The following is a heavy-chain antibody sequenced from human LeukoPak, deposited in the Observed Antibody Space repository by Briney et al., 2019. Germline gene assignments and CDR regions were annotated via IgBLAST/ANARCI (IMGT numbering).Heavy chain of an antibody. D-gene: IGHD3-10*01. CDR3: ARAGDVWFGELSF. V-gene: IGHV3-53*01. Sequence: IQPGGSLRLSCAASGFTVSSNYMSWFRQAPGKGLEWVSVIYSGGSTYYADSVKGRFTISRDNSKNTLYLQMNSLRAEDTAVYYCARAGDVWFGELSFWGQGTLVTVSS. CDR1: GFTVSSNY. CDR2: IYSGGST. J-gene: IGHJ4*02.